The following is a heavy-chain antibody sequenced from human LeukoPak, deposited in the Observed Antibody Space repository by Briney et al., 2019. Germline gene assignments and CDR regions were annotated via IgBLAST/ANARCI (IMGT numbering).Heavy chain of an antibody. CDR2: FDGDDDK. CDR1: GFSLSTSGMC. CDR3: ARIRGGGFDY. Sequence: SGPTLVNPTQTLTLTCTFSGFSLSTSGMCVSWIRQPPGKALEWLARFDGDDDKYYSTSLKTRITISKDTSKNQVVLTMTNMAAVDTATYYCARIRGGGFDYWGQGTLVTVSS. V-gene: IGHV2-70*11. J-gene: IGHJ4*02. D-gene: IGHD3-16*01.